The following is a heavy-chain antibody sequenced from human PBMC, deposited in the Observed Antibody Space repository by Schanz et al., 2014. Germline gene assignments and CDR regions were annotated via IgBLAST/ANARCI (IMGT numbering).Heavy chain of an antibody. Sequence: EVQLLESGGGLVQPGGSLRLSCAASGFTFSSYAMTWVRQAPGMGLEWVSAISGGGGTTYYADSVKGRFTISRDNSKNTLYLQMNSLRAEDTAVYFCAKDLGVDCGDGCFNWYFDLWGRGTLVTVSS. D-gene: IGHD2-21*02. CDR1: GFTFSSYA. CDR2: ISGGGGTT. J-gene: IGHJ2*01. V-gene: IGHV3-23*01. CDR3: AKDLGVDCGDGCFNWYFDL.